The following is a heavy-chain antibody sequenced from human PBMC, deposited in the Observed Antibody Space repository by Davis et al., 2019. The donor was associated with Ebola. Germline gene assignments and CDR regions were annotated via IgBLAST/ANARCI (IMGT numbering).Heavy chain of an antibody. V-gene: IGHV4-59*01. CDR1: GGPISSNY. Sequence: PSETLSLTCTVSGGPISSNYWRWIRQPPGKGLEWIGYIYYSGSTNYNPSLKSRVTISVDTSKNQFSLKLSSVTAADTAVYYCAREISSGPSPYFDYWGQGTLVTVSS. D-gene: IGHD3-22*01. CDR3: AREISSGPSPYFDY. J-gene: IGHJ4*02. CDR2: IYYSGST.